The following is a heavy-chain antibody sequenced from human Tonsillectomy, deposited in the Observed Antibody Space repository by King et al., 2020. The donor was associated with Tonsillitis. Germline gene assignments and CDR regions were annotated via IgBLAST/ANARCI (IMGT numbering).Heavy chain of an antibody. CDR3: ARSLSRRITMVREVIPKTSEYYCDY. CDR2: MNPNSGNP. J-gene: IGHJ4*02. CDR1: GYTFTSYD. V-gene: IGHV1-8*02. Sequence: VQLVESGAEVKKPGASVKVSCKASGYTFTSYDINWVRQATGQGLEWMGWMNPNSGNPGYAQKIQGRVTMTRNTSISTAYMGLSSLRSEDTAVYYFARSLSRRITMVREVIPKTSEYYCDYWGQGTLVTVSS. D-gene: IGHD3-10*01.